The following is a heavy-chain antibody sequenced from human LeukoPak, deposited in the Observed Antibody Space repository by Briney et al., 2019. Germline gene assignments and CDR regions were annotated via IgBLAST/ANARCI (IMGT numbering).Heavy chain of an antibody. CDR1: RGSIKSGAYY. Sequence: SETLSLTCTVSRGSIKSGAYYWTWIRQHPGKGLEWIGYIYYTGSTYYNPSLKSRVTMSVDTSKSQFSLKLSSVTAADTAVYYCARVPGSKARINFDYWGQGTLVTVSS. CDR3: ARVPGSKARINFDY. D-gene: IGHD6-6*01. V-gene: IGHV4-31*03. CDR2: IYYTGST. J-gene: IGHJ4*02.